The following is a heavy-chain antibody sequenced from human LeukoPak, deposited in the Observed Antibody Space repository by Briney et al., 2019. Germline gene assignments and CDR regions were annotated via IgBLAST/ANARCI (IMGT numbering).Heavy chain of an antibody. J-gene: IGHJ6*02. CDR2: INSDGSST. Sequence: GGSLRLSCAASGFTFSTFWMHWVRQAPGKGLVWVSGINSDGSSTTYADSVKGRFTIFRDNAKNTLYLQMNNLRAEDTAVYYCARGRYYGMDVWGQGTTVTVSS. V-gene: IGHV3-74*03. CDR3: ARGRYYGMDV. CDR1: GFTFSTFW.